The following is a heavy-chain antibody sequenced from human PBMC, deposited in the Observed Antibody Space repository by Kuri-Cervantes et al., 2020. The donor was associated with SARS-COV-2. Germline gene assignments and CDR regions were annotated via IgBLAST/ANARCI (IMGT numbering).Heavy chain of an antibody. V-gene: IGHV1-2*02. J-gene: IGHJ6*03. Sequence: ASVKVSCKASGYTFTGYYMHWVRQAPGQGLEWMGWINPNSGGTNYAQKFQGRVTMTRDTSISTAYMGLSRLRSDDTAVYYCARDVCSGGSCYHYYMDVWGKGTTVTVSS. CDR2: INPNSGGT. CDR1: GYTFTGYY. CDR3: ARDVCSGGSCYHYYMDV. D-gene: IGHD2-15*01.